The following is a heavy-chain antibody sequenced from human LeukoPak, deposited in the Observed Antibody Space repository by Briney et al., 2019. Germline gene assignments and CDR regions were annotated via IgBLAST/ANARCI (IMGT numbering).Heavy chain of an antibody. Sequence: ASVKVSCKASGYTFTSYAIHWVRQAPGQRLEWMGWINAGNGNTKYSQKFQGRVTITRDTSASTAYMELSSLRSEDTAVYYCARVEWLPGNAFDIWGQGTMVTVSS. CDR2: INAGNGNT. CDR1: GYTFTSYA. D-gene: IGHD5-24*01. V-gene: IGHV1-3*01. CDR3: ARVEWLPGNAFDI. J-gene: IGHJ3*02.